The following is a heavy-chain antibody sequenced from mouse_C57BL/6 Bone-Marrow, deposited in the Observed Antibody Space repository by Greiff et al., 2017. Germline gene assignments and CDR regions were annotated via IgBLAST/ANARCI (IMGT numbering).Heavy chain of an antibody. CDR2: INPNNGGT. D-gene: IGHD1-1*01. V-gene: IGHV1-18*01. CDR1: GYSFTDYN. J-gene: IGHJ3*01. Sequence: EVQLQQSGPELVKPGASVKISCKASGYSFTDYNMNWVKQSNGKSLEWIGDINPNNGGTIYNQKFKGKATLTVDKSSSTAYMELRSLTSEDTAVYYCARPSYGFAYWGQGTLVTVSA. CDR3: ARPSYGFAY.